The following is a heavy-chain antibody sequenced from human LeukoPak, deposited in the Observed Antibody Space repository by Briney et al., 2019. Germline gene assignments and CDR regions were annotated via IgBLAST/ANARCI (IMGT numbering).Heavy chain of an antibody. J-gene: IGHJ4*02. CDR3: ARDGGYSSAYYFHY. D-gene: IGHD6-25*01. Sequence: SETLSLTCTVSGGSISSYYWSWIRQPPGKGLEWIGYIYYSGSTNYTPSLKSRVTISVDTSKNQFSLRLSSVTAADTAVYYCARDGGYSSAYYFHYWGQGTLVTVSS. CDR2: IYYSGST. CDR1: GGSISSYY. V-gene: IGHV4-59*01.